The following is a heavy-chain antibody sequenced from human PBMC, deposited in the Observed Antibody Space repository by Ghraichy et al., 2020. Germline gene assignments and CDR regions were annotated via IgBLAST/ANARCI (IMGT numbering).Heavy chain of an antibody. D-gene: IGHD2-15*01. CDR2: INHSGST. Sequence: SETLSLTCAVYGGSFSGYYWSWIRQPPGKGLEWIGEINHSGSTNYNPSLKSRVTISVDTSKNQFSLKLSSVTAADTAVYYCARSVGRTPRWSLPTNWGQGTLVTVSS. CDR3: ARSVGRTPRWSLPTN. V-gene: IGHV4-34*01. CDR1: GGSFSGYY. J-gene: IGHJ4*02.